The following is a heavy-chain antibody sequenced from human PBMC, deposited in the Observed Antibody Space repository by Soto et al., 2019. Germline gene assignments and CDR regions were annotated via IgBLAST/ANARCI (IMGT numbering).Heavy chain of an antibody. V-gene: IGHV3-23*01. CDR2: ITGSGGST. J-gene: IGHJ3*02. D-gene: IGHD4-17*01. Sequence: EVQLLESGGGLVQPGGSLRLSCAASGFTFSSYAMSWVRQAPGKGLEWVSAITGSGGSTYYADSVKGRFTISRDHSKNALYVQLNSVRAEDTAVYYCAKEYGHNPYDAFDIWGQGTMVTGSS. CDR3: AKEYGHNPYDAFDI. CDR1: GFTFSSYA.